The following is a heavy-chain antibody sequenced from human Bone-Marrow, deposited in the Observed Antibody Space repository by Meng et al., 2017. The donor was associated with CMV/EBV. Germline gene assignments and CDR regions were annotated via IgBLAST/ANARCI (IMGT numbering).Heavy chain of an antibody. CDR3: ASFGSAASAVYYCTTDYSHYYYYGMDV. Sequence: SETLTLTCTVSGGSISSSSYYWGWIRQPPGKGLEWIGSIYYSGSTYYNPSLKSRVTISVDTSKNQFSLKLSSVTAADTAVYYCASFGSAASAVYYCTTDYSHYYYYGMDVWGQGTTVTVSS. J-gene: IGHJ6*02. D-gene: IGHD3-10*01. V-gene: IGHV4-39*01. CDR1: GGSISSSSYY. CDR2: IYYSGST.